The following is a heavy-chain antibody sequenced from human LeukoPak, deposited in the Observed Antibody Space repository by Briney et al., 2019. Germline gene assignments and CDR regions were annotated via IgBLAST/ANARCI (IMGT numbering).Heavy chain of an antibody. Sequence: SETLSLTCAVSGYSISSGYYWGWIRQPPGKGLEWIGSIYHSGSTYYNPSLKSRVTISVDTSKNQFSLKLSSVTAADTAVYYCARVVGATLDVWFDPWGQGTLVTVSS. CDR3: ARVVGATLDVWFDP. J-gene: IGHJ5*02. D-gene: IGHD1-26*01. CDR2: IYHSGST. V-gene: IGHV4-38-2*01. CDR1: GYSISSGYY.